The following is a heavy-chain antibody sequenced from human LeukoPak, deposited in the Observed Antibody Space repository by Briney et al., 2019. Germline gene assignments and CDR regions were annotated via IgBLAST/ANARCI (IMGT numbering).Heavy chain of an antibody. D-gene: IGHD3-3*01. V-gene: IGHV1-69*01. CDR2: IIPIFVTA. J-gene: IGHJ5*02. CDR1: GGTFSSYA. Sequence: SVKVSCKASGGTFSSYAISWVRQAPGQGLEWMGGIIPIFVTANYAQKFQGRVTITADESTSTAYMELSSLRSEDTAVYYCARELRFLVGTPQTDGENWFDPWGQGTLVTVSS. CDR3: ARELRFLVGTPQTDGENWFDP.